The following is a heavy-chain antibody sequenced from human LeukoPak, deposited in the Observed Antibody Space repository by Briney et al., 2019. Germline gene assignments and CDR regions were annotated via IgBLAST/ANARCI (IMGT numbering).Heavy chain of an antibody. CDR3: ARVVLDYYDSSGYQGAVDY. J-gene: IGHJ4*02. D-gene: IGHD3-22*01. V-gene: IGHV1-18*01. Sequence: ASVKVSCKASGYTFTSYGISWVRQAPGRGLEWMGWISAYNGNTNYAQKLQGRVTMTTDTSTSTAYMELRSLRSDDTAVYYCARVVLDYYDSSGYQGAVDYWGQGTLVTVSS. CDR2: ISAYNGNT. CDR1: GYTFTSYG.